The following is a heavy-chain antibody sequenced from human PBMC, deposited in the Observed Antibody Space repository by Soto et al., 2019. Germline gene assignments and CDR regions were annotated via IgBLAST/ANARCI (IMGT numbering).Heavy chain of an antibody. CDR3: ARETVTTIRGSVAFDI. CDR2: IWYDVSNK. Sequence: QVQLVESGGGVVQPGRSLRLSCSASGFSFSSYGMHWVRQAPGKGLGWVAVIWYDVSNKYYADSVKGRFTIPRDNSKNTLYLKMNSLRAEDTAMYYCARETVTTIRGSVAFDIWGQGILVTVSS. CDR1: GFSFSSYG. D-gene: IGHD4-17*01. J-gene: IGHJ3*02. V-gene: IGHV3-33*01.